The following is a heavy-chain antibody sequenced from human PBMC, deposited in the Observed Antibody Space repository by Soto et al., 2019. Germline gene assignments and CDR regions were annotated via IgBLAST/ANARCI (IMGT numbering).Heavy chain of an antibody. V-gene: IGHV1-18*01. D-gene: IGHD2-15*01. CDR1: GYTFTSYG. CDR2: ISAYNGNT. CDR3: ARMGYCSGGSCYSPFEIRYNWFDP. Sequence: QVQLVQSGAEVKKPGASVKVSCKASGYTFTSYGISWVRQAPGRGLEWMGWISAYNGNTNYAQKLQGRVTMTTDTSTSTAYMELRSLRSDDTAVYYCARMGYCSGGSCYSPFEIRYNWFDPWGQGTLVTVSS. J-gene: IGHJ5*02.